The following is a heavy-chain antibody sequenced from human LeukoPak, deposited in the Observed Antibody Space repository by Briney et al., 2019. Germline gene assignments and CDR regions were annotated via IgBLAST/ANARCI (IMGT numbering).Heavy chain of an antibody. Sequence: GGSLRLSCAASGFTFSSYGMHWVRQAPGKGLEWVAFIRYDGSSKYYADSVKGRFTISRDNAKNSLYLQMNSLRAEDTAVYYCAPTTYYDFWSGYQSDDYWGQGTLVTVSS. J-gene: IGHJ4*02. D-gene: IGHD3-3*01. V-gene: IGHV3-30*02. CDR3: APTTYYDFWSGYQSDDY. CDR2: IRYDGSSK. CDR1: GFTFSSYG.